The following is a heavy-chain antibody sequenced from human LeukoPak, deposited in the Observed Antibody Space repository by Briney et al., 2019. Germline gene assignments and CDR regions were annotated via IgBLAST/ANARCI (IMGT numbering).Heavy chain of an antibody. Sequence: GSLRLSCAASGFTFSSYAMHWVRQAPGKGLEWVAVISYDGSNKYYADSVKGRFTISRDNAQNSMYLQMNSLRVEDTAVYYCTSWGDTTAEYFQRWGQGTLVTVSS. CDR1: GFTFSSYA. D-gene: IGHD2-21*02. J-gene: IGHJ1*01. CDR2: ISYDGSNK. CDR3: TSWGDTTAEYFQR. V-gene: IGHV3-30*04.